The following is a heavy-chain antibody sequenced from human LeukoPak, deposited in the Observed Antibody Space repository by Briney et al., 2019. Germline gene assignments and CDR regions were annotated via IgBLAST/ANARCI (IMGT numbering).Heavy chain of an antibody. CDR2: IYPGDSDT. J-gene: IGHJ4*02. D-gene: IGHD2-21*01. V-gene: IGHV5-51*01. Sequence: GESLKVSCKGSGYSFTSYWIGWVRQMPGKGLEWMGIIYPGDSDTRYSPSFQGQVTISADKSISTAYLQWSSLKASDTAMYYCVSPRYCGGDFYDYWGQGTLVTVSS. CDR3: VSPRYCGGDFYDY. CDR1: GYSFTSYW.